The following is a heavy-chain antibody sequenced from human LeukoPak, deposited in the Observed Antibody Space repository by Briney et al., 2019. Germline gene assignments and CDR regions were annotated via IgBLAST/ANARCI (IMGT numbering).Heavy chain of an antibody. J-gene: IGHJ4*02. CDR2: INPNSGGT. D-gene: IGHD3-22*01. CDR1: GYTFTGYY. Sequence: GASVKVSCKASGYTFTGYYMHWVRQAPGQGLEWMGWINPNSGGTNYAQKFQGRVTMSRDTSISTAYMELSRLRSEDTAVYYCARSYVDSSGYYPDYWGQGTLVTVSS. V-gene: IGHV1-2*02. CDR3: ARSYVDSSGYYPDY.